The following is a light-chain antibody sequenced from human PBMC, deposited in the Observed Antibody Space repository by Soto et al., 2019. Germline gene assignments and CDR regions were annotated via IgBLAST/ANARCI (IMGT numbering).Light chain of an antibody. CDR1: QSVSSN. CDR3: QQYDIWPPT. V-gene: IGKV3-15*01. CDR2: GAS. Sequence: EIVLTPSPATLSVSPGERATLSCRASQSVSSNLSLYHEKPGQAPRLLFNGASTRATRIPARCTGSASGTEFILTISSLQSEDFADYYCQQYDIWPPTFGQGTKVDIK. J-gene: IGKJ1*01.